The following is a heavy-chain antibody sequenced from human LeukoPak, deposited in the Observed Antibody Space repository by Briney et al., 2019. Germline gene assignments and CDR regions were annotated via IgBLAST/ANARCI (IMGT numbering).Heavy chain of an antibody. CDR1: GFTVSSNY. D-gene: IGHD3-10*01. V-gene: IGHV3-11*04. J-gene: IGHJ3*02. CDR3: ARYSYYGSGTRAFDI. Sequence: GGSLRLSCAASGFTVSSNYMSWVRQAPGTGLEWVSYMSSSGSTIYYADSVKGRFTISRDNAKNSLYLQMNSLRAEDTAVYYCARYSYYGSGTRAFDIWGQGTMVTISS. CDR2: MSSSGSTI.